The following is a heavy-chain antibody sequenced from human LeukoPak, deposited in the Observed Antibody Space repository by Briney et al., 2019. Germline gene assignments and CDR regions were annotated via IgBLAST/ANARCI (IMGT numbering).Heavy chain of an antibody. Sequence: SETLSLTCTVSGGSNNSYYWSWIRQPPGKGLEWIGYTHPSGNTNYSPSLKSRVTISIDTSRNQFSLKLSSVTAADTAMYYCARKAPKKGWFDPWGQGTLATVSS. CDR3: ARKAPKKGWFDP. CDR2: THPSGNT. J-gene: IGHJ5*02. CDR1: GGSNNSYY. V-gene: IGHV4-4*09.